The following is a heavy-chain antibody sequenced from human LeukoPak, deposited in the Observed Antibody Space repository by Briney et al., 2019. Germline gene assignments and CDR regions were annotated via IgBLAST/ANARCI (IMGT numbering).Heavy chain of an antibody. V-gene: IGHV3-74*01. CDR2: INSDGSST. CDR3: ARSSSGPHYYYYYMDV. J-gene: IGHJ6*03. D-gene: IGHD3-3*01. CDR1: GFTFSSYW. Sequence: GGSLRLSCAASGFTFSSYWMHWVRQAPGKGLVWVSRINSDGSSTSYADSVKGRFTISRDNAKNTLYLQMNSLRAEDTAVYYCARSSSGPHYYYYYMDVWGKGTTVTVSS.